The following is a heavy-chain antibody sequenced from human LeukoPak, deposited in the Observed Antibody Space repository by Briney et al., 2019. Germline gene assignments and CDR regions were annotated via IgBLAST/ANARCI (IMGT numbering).Heavy chain of an antibody. D-gene: IGHD1-26*01. CDR3: ARDHVGDDAFDI. CDR1: GYTFDVYY. CDR2: INPNTGDT. V-gene: IGHV1-2*02. J-gene: IGHJ3*02. Sequence: ASVKVSCKASGYTFDVYYIHWVRQAPGRGLEWMGWINPNTGDTNYAQKFQGRVTMTRDTSITTAYMELSGLRSDDTAVYYCARDHVGDDAFDIWGQGTMVTVSS.